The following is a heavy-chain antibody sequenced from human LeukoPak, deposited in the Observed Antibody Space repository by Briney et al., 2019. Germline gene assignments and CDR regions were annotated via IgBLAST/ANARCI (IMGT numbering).Heavy chain of an antibody. D-gene: IGHD2-2*01. CDR3: ARWLAYCSSTSCYQPFDY. CDR1: GYSFTNYW. CDR2: IYPGDSQT. J-gene: IGHJ4*02. V-gene: IGHV5-51*01. Sequence: GESLKISCKGSGYSFTNYWIGWVRQTPGKGLEWMGIIYPGDSQTRYSPSFQGQVTISADKSITTAYLQWSSLKASDTAMYYYARWLAYCSSTSCYQPFDYWGQGTLVTVSS.